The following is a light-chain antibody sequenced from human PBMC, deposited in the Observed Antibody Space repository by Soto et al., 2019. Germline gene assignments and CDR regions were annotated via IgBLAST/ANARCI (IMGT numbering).Light chain of an antibody. CDR1: SSDVGGYDY. CDR3: SSYTTTSTYV. V-gene: IGLV2-14*01. Sequence: QSVLTQPASVSGSPGQTITISCTGTSSDVGGYDYVSWYQQHPDKAPRFMIYEVTNRPSGVSHRFSGSKSGNTASLTISGLHAEDEADYYCSSYTTTSTYVFGTGTKVTVL. CDR2: EVT. J-gene: IGLJ1*01.